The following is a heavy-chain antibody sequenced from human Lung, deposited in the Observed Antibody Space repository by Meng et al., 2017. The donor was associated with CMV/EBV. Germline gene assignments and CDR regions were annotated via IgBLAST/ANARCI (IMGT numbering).Heavy chain of an antibody. CDR2: INQEGNWR. CDR1: GFNVGTYW. Sequence: LXXAASGFNVGTYWMTWVRQAPGKGLQWVANINQEGNWRAYVDSVKGRFTISRDNARNSVYLQMNSLRPEDTGVFYCARVPSSGYSPFDSWGPGTLVTVSS. D-gene: IGHD3-22*01. J-gene: IGHJ4*02. CDR3: ARVPSSGYSPFDS. V-gene: IGHV3-7*04.